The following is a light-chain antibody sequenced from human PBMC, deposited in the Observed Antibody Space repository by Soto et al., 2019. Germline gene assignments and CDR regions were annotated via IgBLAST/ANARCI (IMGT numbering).Light chain of an antibody. CDR3: QQYGGSPTT. CDR1: QRLSVTY. CDR2: GAS. J-gene: IGKJ1*01. V-gene: IGKV3-20*01. Sequence: ELVLTQSPGTLSLSPGERATLSCRASQRLSVTYIAWYQQKPGQAPRLLVQGASRRATGVPDRVSGSGSGTDFTLTISRLQPEDFQVYYCQQYGGSPTTFGQGTKVDI.